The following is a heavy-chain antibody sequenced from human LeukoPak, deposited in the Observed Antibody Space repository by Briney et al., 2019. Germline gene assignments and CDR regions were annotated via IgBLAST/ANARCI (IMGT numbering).Heavy chain of an antibody. D-gene: IGHD5-24*01. CDR3: AREMATIGSF. CDR2: ISYDGSNK. Sequence: PGGSLRLSCAASGFTFSSYAMHRVRQAPGKGLEWVAVISYDGSNKYYADSVKGRFAISRDNSKNTLYLQMNSLRAEDTAVYYCAREMATIGSFWAQGTLVTVSS. CDR1: GFTFSSYA. J-gene: IGHJ4*02. V-gene: IGHV3-30*09.